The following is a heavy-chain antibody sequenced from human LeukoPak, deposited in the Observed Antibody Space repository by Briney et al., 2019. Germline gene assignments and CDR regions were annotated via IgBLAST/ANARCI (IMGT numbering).Heavy chain of an antibody. J-gene: IGHJ2*01. CDR1: GYTFTSYG. Sequence: ASVKVSCKASGYTFTSYGISWVRQAPGQGLEWMGWISAYNGNTNYAQKLQGRVTMTPDTSTSTAYMELRSLRSDDTAVYYCARDHLIVVAGVYWYFDLWGRGTLVTVSS. CDR3: ARDHLIVVAGVYWYFDL. D-gene: IGHD6-19*01. V-gene: IGHV1-18*01. CDR2: ISAYNGNT.